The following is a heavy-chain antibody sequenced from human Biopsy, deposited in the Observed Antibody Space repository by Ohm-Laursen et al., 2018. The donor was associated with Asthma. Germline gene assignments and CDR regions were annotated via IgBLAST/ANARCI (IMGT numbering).Heavy chain of an antibody. Sequence: ASVTASCKISGYRLTDLSMHWVRQAPGQGLEWMGGHDHEEGGTVNARRFQGRVTMTEDTSTDTAYKELSSLSSDDTAVYYCASDFPKDYVRYNFQFWGQGTLVTVSS. CDR2: HDHEEGGT. J-gene: IGHJ4*02. V-gene: IGHV1-24*01. D-gene: IGHD4-17*01. CDR3: ASDFPKDYVRYNFQF. CDR1: GYRLTDLS.